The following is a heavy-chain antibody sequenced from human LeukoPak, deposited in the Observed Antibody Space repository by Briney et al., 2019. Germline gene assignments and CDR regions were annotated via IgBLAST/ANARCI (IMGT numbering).Heavy chain of an antibody. J-gene: IGHJ5*02. V-gene: IGHV4-34*01. CDR3: IAAAGLNRFDP. Sequence: SETLSLTCAVYGGSFSGYYWSWIRQPPGKGLEWIGEINHSGSTNYNPSLKSRVTISVDTSKNQFSLKLSSVTAADTAVYYCIAAAGLNRFDPWGQGTLVTVSS. D-gene: IGHD6-13*01. CDR2: INHSGST. CDR1: GGSFSGYY.